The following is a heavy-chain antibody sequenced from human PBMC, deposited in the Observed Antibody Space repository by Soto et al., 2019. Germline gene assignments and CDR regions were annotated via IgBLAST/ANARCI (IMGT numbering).Heavy chain of an antibody. CDR3: AKDGDSSGYYAAYYFDT. V-gene: IGHV3-23*01. CDR1: GFTFSTYA. J-gene: IGHJ4*02. CDR2: ISGNDDRT. Sequence: EVQLLESGGGLVQPGGSLRLSCAASGFTFSTYAMSWVRQAPGKGLEWVSVISGNDDRTYYADSVKGRFTISRDNSKNTLYLQMSSLRAEDTAVYYCAKDGDSSGYYAAYYFDTWGQGTLVTVSS. D-gene: IGHD3-22*01.